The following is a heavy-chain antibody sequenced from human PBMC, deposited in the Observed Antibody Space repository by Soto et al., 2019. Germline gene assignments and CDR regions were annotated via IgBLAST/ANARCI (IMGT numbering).Heavy chain of an antibody. V-gene: IGHV4-31*03. CDR1: GVSISDSGYY. Sequence: ASETLSLTCSVSGVSISDSGYYWNWIRQHPGKGLEWLGYIYYSGTTRYNPSLRSRFTISRDNSENSLFLQMNDLRADDTGVYYCVRDREKIGGYPNYYFDLWGLGTLVTVSS. J-gene: IGHJ4*02. CDR3: VRDREKIGGYPNYYFDL. D-gene: IGHD1-26*01. CDR2: IYYSGTT.